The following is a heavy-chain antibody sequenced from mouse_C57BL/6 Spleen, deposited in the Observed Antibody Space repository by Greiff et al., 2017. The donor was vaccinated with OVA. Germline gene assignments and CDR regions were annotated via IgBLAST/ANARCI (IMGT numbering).Heavy chain of an antibody. CDR1: GFSLTSYG. J-gene: IGHJ4*01. CDR3: ARKDGNYRYAMDY. V-gene: IGHV2-2*01. Sequence: QVHVKQSGPGLVQPSQSLSITCTVSGFSLTSYGVHWVRQSPGKGLEWLGVIWSGGSTDYNAAFISRLSISKDNSKSQVFFKMNSLQADDTAIYYCARKDGNYRYAMDYWGQGTSVTVSS. CDR2: IWSGGST. D-gene: IGHD2-1*01.